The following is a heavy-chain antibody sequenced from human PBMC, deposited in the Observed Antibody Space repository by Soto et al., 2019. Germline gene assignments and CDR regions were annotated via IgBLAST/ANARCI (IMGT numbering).Heavy chain of an antibody. CDR2: TSASGGVT. D-gene: IGHD6-6*01. CDR3: VDGGAIGRPPLHP. CDR1: GFTFYSHA. Sequence: EVQLLESGGDLVQPGGSLRLSCVASGFTFYSHAMSWVRQAPGKGLEWVSGTSASGGVTYYADSVKGRFTMSRDNAKNTLWLQMNSLRVEDRAVYYCVDGGAIGRPPLHPWGQGTLVIVSS. J-gene: IGHJ5*02. V-gene: IGHV3-23*01.